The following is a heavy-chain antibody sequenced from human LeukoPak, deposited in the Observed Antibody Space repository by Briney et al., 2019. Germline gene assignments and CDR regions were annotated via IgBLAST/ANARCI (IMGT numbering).Heavy chain of an antibody. CDR1: GYTFTSCD. CDR2: MNPNSGNT. V-gene: IGHV1-8*01. Sequence: GASVKVSYKASGYTFTSCDINWVRQATGQGLEWMGWMNPNSGNTGYAQKFQGRVTMTRNTSISTAYMELSSLRSEDTAVYYCARGRYFDFWSGRNYYWYFDLWGRGTLVTVSS. J-gene: IGHJ2*01. D-gene: IGHD3-3*01. CDR3: ARGRYFDFWSGRNYYWYFDL.